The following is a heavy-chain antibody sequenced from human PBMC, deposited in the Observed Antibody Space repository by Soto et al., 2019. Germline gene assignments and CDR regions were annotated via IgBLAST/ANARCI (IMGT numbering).Heavy chain of an antibody. CDR3: ARDRRGYCSGGSCSGRLRYYYYGMDV. V-gene: IGHV1-69*06. Sequence: QVQLVQSGAEVKKPGASVKVSCKASGYTFSSYAISWVRQAPGQGLEWMGGIIPIFGTANYAQKFQGRVTITADKSTSTAYMELSSLRSEDTAVYYCARDRRGYCSGGSCSGRLRYYYYGMDVWGQGTTVTVSS. CDR1: GYTFSSYA. CDR2: IIPIFGTA. D-gene: IGHD2-15*01. J-gene: IGHJ6*02.